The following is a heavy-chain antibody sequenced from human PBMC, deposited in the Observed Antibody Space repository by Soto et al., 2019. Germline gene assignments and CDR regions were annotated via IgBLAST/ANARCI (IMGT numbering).Heavy chain of an antibody. CDR3: ARVGLLFGELLHNWFDP. CDR1: GYTFTSYG. V-gene: IGHV1-18*01. Sequence: QVQLVQSGAEVKKPGASVKVSCKASGYTFTSYGISWVRQAPGQGLEWMGWISAYNGNTNYAQKLQGRVTMTTDTSTGTAYMELRSLRSDDTAVYYCARVGLLFGELLHNWFDPWGQGTLVTVSS. CDR2: ISAYNGNT. J-gene: IGHJ5*02. D-gene: IGHD3-10*01.